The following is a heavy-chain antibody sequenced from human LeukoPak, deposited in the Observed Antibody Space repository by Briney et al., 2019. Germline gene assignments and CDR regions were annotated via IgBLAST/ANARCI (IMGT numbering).Heavy chain of an antibody. CDR3: AELGIIMIGGV. CDR1: GFNFSDYY. J-gene: IGHJ6*04. D-gene: IGHD3-10*02. V-gene: IGHV3-11*04. Sequence: PGGSLRLSCAASGFNFSDYYMTWIRQAPGKGLEWLSFISGTDTTIFYADSMKGRFTVSRDNAKNSLYLQMNSLRAEDTAVYYCAELGIIMIGGVWGKGPTVTISS. CDR2: ISGTDTTI.